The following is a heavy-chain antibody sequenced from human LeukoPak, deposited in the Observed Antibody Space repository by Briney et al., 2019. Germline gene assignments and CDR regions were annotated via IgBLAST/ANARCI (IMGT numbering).Heavy chain of an antibody. CDR2: ISWNSGSI. CDR3: AKDSKRYCSGGSCSHFDY. CDR1: GFTFDDYA. J-gene: IGHJ4*02. Sequence: PGGSLRLSCAASGFTFDDYAMHWVRQAPGKGLEWVSGISWNSGSIGYADSVKGRFTIPRDNAKNSLYLQMNSLRAEDTALYYCAKDSKRYCSGGSCSHFDYWGQGTLVTVSS. V-gene: IGHV3-9*01. D-gene: IGHD2-15*01.